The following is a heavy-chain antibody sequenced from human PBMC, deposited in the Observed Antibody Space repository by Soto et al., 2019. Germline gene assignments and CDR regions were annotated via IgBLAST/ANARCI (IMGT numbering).Heavy chain of an antibody. Sequence: SETLSLTCTVSGGSISIYYWSWIRQPPGKGLEWIGYIYYSGSTNYNPSLKSRVTISVDTSKNQFSLKLSSVTAADTAVYYCASATYYYYYYMDVWGKGTTVTVSS. J-gene: IGHJ6*03. D-gene: IGHD2-15*01. CDR3: ASATYYYYYYMDV. CDR2: IYYSGST. CDR1: GGSISIYY. V-gene: IGHV4-59*01.